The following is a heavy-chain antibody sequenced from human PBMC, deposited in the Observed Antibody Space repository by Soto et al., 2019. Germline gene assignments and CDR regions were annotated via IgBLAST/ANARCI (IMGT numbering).Heavy chain of an antibody. CDR3: ARAPSYVWGTFRYTGACDM. CDR1: GFSFNVHG. CDR2: IWNDGSKT. J-gene: IGHJ3*02. V-gene: IGHV3-33*01. Sequence: QVQLVESGGGVVQPGRSLRLSCAASGFSFNVHGMHWVRQAPGKGLEWVAGIWNDGSKTDYVDSVKGRFTVSRDNSKNTLFLQMSSLRAEDTAVYYCARAPSYVWGTFRYTGACDMWCQGTMVTVSS. D-gene: IGHD3-16*02.